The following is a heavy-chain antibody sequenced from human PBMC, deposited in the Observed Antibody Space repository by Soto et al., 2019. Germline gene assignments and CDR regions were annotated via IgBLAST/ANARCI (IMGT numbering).Heavy chain of an antibody. J-gene: IGHJ4*02. CDR2: IYYTWGT. Sequence: QVQLQESVPGLVKPSETLSLTCSVSGGYVSSGSYYWSWIRQSPEKGLEWIGYIYYTWGTKYNHSLTSRVTISADTSRNHFSLKLTSVTAADTAVYYCARLEVGLDYWGQGVLVTVSS. CDR1: GGYVSSGSYY. D-gene: IGHD2-2*01. CDR3: ARLEVGLDY. V-gene: IGHV4-61*03.